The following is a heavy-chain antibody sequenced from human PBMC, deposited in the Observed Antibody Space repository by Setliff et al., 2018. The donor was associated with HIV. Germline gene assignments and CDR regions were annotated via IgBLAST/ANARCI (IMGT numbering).Heavy chain of an antibody. D-gene: IGHD3-22*01. CDR2: ISYSGNT. CDR3: ARESPGSDYYSNAFDI. V-gene: IGHV4-31*03. CDR1: GGSISSGDYY. Sequence: SETLSLTCSVSGGSISSGDYYWTWIRQHLGKGLEWIGYISYSGNTYYNPSLKSRVTISVDTSKNQFSLKLSSVTAADTAVYFCARESPGSDYYSNAFDIWGQGTMVTVSS. J-gene: IGHJ3*02.